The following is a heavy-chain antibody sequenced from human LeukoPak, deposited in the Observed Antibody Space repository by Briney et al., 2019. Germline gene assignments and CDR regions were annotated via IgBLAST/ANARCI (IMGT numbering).Heavy chain of an antibody. CDR2: IYPGDSDT. J-gene: IGHJ3*02. CDR3: ERVALRDGYNLGDDAFDI. CDR1: GSIFTSYW. V-gene: IGHV5-51*01. Sequence: GESLKISCQGSGSIFTSYWIGWVRQLPGKGLEWMGVIYPGDSDTRYSPSFQGQVTISADKSISTAYLQWGSLKASDPAMYYCERVALRDGYNLGDDAFDIWGQGTMVTVSS. D-gene: IGHD5-24*01.